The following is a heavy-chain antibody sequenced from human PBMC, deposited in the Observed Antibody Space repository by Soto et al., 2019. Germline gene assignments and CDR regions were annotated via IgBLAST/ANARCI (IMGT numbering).Heavy chain of an antibody. CDR1: GFTFSSYG. V-gene: IGHV3-30*18. Sequence: VVSLRLSCAVSGFTFSSYGMHWVRQAPGKGLEWVAVISDDGYNKYYADSVKGRFTISRDNSKNTLYLQMNSLRAEDTAVYYCAKGKRSTVTTNMDVWGQGTTVTVSS. J-gene: IGHJ6*02. CDR3: AKGKRSTVTTNMDV. D-gene: IGHD4-4*01. CDR2: ISDDGYNK.